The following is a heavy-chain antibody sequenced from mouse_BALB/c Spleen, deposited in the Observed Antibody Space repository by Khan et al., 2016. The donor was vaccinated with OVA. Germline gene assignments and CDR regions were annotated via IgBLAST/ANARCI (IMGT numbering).Heavy chain of an antibody. V-gene: IGHV9-3-1*01. D-gene: IGHD2-10*01. Sequence: QIQLVQSGPELKKPGETVKISCKASGYTFTNYGMNWVKQAPGKGLKWMGWINTYTGEPTYADDFKGRFAFSLETSVSTAYLQINNLKDEDTATYFCARPPYFSYVMDYWGRGTSVTVSS. CDR2: INTYTGEP. J-gene: IGHJ4*01. CDR1: GYTFTNYG. CDR3: ARPPYFSYVMDY.